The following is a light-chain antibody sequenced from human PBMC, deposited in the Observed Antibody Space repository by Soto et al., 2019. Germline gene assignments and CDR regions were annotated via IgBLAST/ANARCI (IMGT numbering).Light chain of an antibody. CDR2: DAS. CDR3: QQRFTWPS. Sequence: ETVLTQSPATLSLSPGERATLSCRASQSISSYLAWYQQKPGQAPRLLIYDASIRATGIPARFSGSGSGTDFTLPISSLEPEDFAVYYCQQRFTWPSFGPGTKVDIK. CDR1: QSISSY. V-gene: IGKV3-11*01. J-gene: IGKJ3*01.